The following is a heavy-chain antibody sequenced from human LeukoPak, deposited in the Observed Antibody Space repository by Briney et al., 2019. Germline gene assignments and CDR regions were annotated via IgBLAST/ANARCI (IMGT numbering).Heavy chain of an antibody. J-gene: IGHJ6*02. V-gene: IGHV3-15*01. CDR1: GGSNSSSS. Sequence: PSETLSLTCTVSGGSNSSSSWSWIRQAPGKGLEWVGRIKSKTDGGTTDYAAPVKGRFTISRDDSKNTLYLQMNSLKTEDTAVYYCTLLDVWGQGTTVTVSS. CDR2: IKSKTDGGTT. CDR3: TLLDV.